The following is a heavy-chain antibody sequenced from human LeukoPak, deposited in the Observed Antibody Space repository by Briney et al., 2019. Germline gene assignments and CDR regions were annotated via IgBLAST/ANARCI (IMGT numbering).Heavy chain of an antibody. CDR1: GGTFSSYA. J-gene: IGHJ4*02. D-gene: IGHD6-19*01. Sequence: GASVKVSCKASGGTFSSYAISWVPQAPGQGLEWMGGIIPIFGTANYAQKFQGRVTITRDTSASTAYMELSSLRSEDTAVYYCARAAGAPYFDYWGQGTLVTVSS. V-gene: IGHV1-69*05. CDR3: ARAAGAPYFDY. CDR2: IIPIFGTA.